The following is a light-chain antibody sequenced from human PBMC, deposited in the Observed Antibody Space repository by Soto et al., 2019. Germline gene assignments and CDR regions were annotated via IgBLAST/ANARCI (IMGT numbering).Light chain of an antibody. CDR1: SSDVGGYNY. J-gene: IGLJ3*02. Sequence: QSALTQPASVSGSPGQSITISCTGTSSDVGGYNYVSWYQQHPGKAPKLMIYDVSNRPSGISNRFSGSKSGNTASLTISGLQAEDEADYYCISYTGSSTSPLVFGGGTKVTVL. CDR2: DVS. V-gene: IGLV2-14*03. CDR3: ISYTGSSTSPLV.